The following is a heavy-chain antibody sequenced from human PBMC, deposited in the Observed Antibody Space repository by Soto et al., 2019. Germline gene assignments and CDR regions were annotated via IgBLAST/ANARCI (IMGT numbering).Heavy chain of an antibody. CDR3: ARGHYGHDY. CDR2: VYNTGNT. CDR1: GDSISAHY. D-gene: IGHD3-10*01. Sequence: SETLSLTCTFSGDSISAHYWSWIRQPPGKGLEWIAYVYNTGNTNYSPSLESRVTISVDTSKNQLSLKLTSVTTADTAVYYCARGHYGHDYCGQGTLVIVSS. J-gene: IGHJ4*02. V-gene: IGHV4-59*11.